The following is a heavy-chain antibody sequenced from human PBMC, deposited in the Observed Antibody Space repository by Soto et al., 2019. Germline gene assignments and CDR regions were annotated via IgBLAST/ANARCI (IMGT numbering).Heavy chain of an antibody. Sequence: PGGSLRLSCAVSGFTFSSYWMSWVRQAPGRGLEWVATIAHDGSEKFYVGSVKGRFTISRDNTKNSLYLQMNSLRAEDTAVYYCARESNAHFDYWGQGTVVTVSS. V-gene: IGHV3-7*01. CDR1: GFTFSSYW. J-gene: IGHJ4*02. CDR2: IAHDGSEK. D-gene: IGHD7-27*01. CDR3: ARESNAHFDY.